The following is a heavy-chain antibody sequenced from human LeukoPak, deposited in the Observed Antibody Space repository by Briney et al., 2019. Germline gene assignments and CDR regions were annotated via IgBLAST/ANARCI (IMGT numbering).Heavy chain of an antibody. J-gene: IGHJ4*02. CDR1: GYSFTNYW. V-gene: IGHV5-51*01. Sequence: GESLKISCKGSGYSFTNYWIGWVRQMPGKGLEWMGAIYPGDSNTKSNTSFQGRVTISADKSISTAYLQWSSLEASDTAMYYCARGKGYCSADSCYFYDFWGQGTLVTVSS. CDR2: IYPGDSNT. CDR3: ARGKGYCSADSCYFYDF. D-gene: IGHD2-15*01.